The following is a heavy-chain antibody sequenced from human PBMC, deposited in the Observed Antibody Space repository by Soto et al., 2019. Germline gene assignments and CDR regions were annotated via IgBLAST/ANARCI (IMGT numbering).Heavy chain of an antibody. CDR1: GFTFSSYA. Sequence: PGGSLRLSCAASGFTFSSYAMNWVRQAPGKWLEWVSGFRTSGDDGTTYYADSVKGRFTISRDNSKNMLFLQMNSLRAEDTAIYYCAKKVNSGPGSQYFDYWGQGTLVNVSS. CDR3: AKKVNSGPGSQYFDY. V-gene: IGHV3-23*01. D-gene: IGHD3-10*01. CDR2: FRTSGDDGTT. J-gene: IGHJ4*02.